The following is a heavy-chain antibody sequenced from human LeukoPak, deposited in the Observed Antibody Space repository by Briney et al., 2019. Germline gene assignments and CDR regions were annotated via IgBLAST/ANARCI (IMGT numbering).Heavy chain of an antibody. J-gene: IGHJ4*02. V-gene: IGHV4-39*01. D-gene: IGHD5-12*01. Sequence: SETLSLTRAVSGGSMTTSSYYWVWGRQPPGKGLEWVGSVFYSGSTYYNPSLQSRVTISIDTSKRQFSLKLNSVTAADTAFYCCVCQSYSGYDGGLDFWGPGTLVAVSS. CDR2: VFYSGST. CDR3: VCQSYSGYDGGLDF. CDR1: GGSMTTSSYY.